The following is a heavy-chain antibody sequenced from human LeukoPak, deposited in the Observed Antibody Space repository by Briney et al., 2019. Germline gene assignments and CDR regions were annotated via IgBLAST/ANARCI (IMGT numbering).Heavy chain of an antibody. J-gene: IGHJ5*02. CDR2: INHTGHT. D-gene: IGHD3-10*01. V-gene: IGHV4-34*01. Sequence: SETLSLTCAVYVGSFSGDFWSWIREPPGKGLEWIGEINHTGHTTYNPSFKSRVTISVDTSNNQFSPKLSSMTAADTAVYYCARDSGTSGEVTFDPSGQGILVTVSS. CDR3: ARDSGTSGEVTFDP. CDR1: VGSFSGDF.